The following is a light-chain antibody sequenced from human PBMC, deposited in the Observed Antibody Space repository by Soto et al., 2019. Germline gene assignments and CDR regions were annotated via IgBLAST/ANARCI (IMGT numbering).Light chain of an antibody. CDR3: QQDYSSPLT. J-gene: IGKJ2*01. Sequence: DIVMTQSPDSLAVSLGERATINCKSSQSLLYISNTRTYLAWYQQKPEQPPKMLIYWASTRESGVPDRFRGSGSETAFTLTICIWQAEDVAVDYCQQDYSSPLTFGHGTKLELK. V-gene: IGKV4-1*01. CDR1: QSLLYISNTRTY. CDR2: WAS.